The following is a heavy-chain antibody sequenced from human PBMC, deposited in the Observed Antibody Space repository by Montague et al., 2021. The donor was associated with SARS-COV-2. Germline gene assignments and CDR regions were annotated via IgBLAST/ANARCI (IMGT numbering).Heavy chain of an antibody. CDR2: VSHPGSA. D-gene: IGHD3-9*01. J-gene: IGHJ4*02. CDR3: ARGVYNWVIFCVSPRYYSDY. Sequence: SETLSLTCAVYTEAFNGYYWTWIRQPPGKGLEWIGEVSHPGSAKYNPSLKSRVSISLDTYRKQVSLTLTSVTAADTATYYCARGVYNWVIFCVSPRYYSDYWGQGTMVAVSA. V-gene: IGHV4-34*01. CDR1: TEAFNGYY.